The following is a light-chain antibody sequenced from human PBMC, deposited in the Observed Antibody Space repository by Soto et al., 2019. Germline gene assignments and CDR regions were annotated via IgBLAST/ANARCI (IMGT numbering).Light chain of an antibody. CDR1: LSVSSS. Sequence: EIVMTQSLATLSVSPGERATLSCRASLSVSSSLAWYQQKPGQAPRLLMFGASTRVTGIPARFSGSGSGTEFTLTISSLQSEDFAIYYCQQYNTWPRTFCQRTKVDIK. CDR2: GAS. J-gene: IGKJ1*01. V-gene: IGKV3-15*01. CDR3: QQYNTWPRT.